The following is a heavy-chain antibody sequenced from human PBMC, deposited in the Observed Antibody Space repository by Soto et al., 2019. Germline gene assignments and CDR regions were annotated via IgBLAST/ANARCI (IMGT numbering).Heavy chain of an antibody. CDR1: GFTFSSYG. V-gene: IGHV3-30*18. CDR3: AKTLTGYYKDYYYGMDV. J-gene: IGHJ6*02. D-gene: IGHD3-9*01. Sequence: ESGGGVVQPGRSLRLSCAASGFTFSSYGMHWVRQAPGKGLEWVAVISYDGSNKYYADSVNGRFTISRDTSKNTLYLQMNSLRAEDTAVYYCAKTLTGYYKDYYYGMDVWGQGTTVTVS. CDR2: ISYDGSNK.